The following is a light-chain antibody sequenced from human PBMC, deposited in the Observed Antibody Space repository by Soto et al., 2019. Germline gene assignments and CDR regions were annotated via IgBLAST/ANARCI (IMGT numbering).Light chain of an antibody. Sequence: DIVMTQSPDSLAVSLGERATINCKSSQSVLHSPTNNNYLAWYQKKPGQPPKLLIYWASTRESGVPDRFSGSASGPDFTLTIISLQAEDAAVYYCHQYYSIPRTFGKGTKVEIK. CDR3: HQYYSIPRT. J-gene: IGKJ1*01. CDR1: QSVLHSPTNNNY. V-gene: IGKV4-1*01. CDR2: WAS.